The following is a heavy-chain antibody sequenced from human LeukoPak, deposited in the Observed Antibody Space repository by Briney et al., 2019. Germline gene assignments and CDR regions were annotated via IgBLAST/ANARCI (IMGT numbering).Heavy chain of an antibody. Sequence: PSETLSLTCTVSGVSISSGSYYWIWIRQPAGKGLEWIGRIYTSGSTNYNPSLKSRVTISVDTSKNQFSLKLSSVTAADPAVYYCAREGVGAEFDPWGQGTLVTVSS. CDR3: AREGVGAEFDP. CDR1: GVSISSGSYY. V-gene: IGHV4-61*02. J-gene: IGHJ5*02. CDR2: IYTSGST. D-gene: IGHD1-26*01.